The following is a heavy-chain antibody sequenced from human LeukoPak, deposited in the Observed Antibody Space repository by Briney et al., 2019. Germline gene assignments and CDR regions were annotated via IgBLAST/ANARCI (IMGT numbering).Heavy chain of an antibody. J-gene: IGHJ4*02. Sequence: GGSLRLSCAASGFTFSSYSMNWVRQAPGKGLEWVSSISSSSSYIYYADSVKGRFTISRDNAKNSLYLQMNSLRAEDTAVYYCARAHRRDGYNFGYWGQGTLVTVSS. V-gene: IGHV3-21*01. CDR3: ARAHRRDGYNFGY. D-gene: IGHD5-24*01. CDR2: ISSSSSYI. CDR1: GFTFSSYS.